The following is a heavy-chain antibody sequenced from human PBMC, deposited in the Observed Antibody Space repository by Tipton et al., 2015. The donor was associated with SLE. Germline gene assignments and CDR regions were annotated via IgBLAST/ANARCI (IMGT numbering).Heavy chain of an antibody. CDR2: ISWNSGSL. J-gene: IGHJ4*02. CDR1: GFIFDDYV. D-gene: IGHD5-18*01. V-gene: IGHV3-9*01. Sequence: SLRLSCAASGFIFDDYVMHWVRQAPGKGLEWVSGISWNSGSLGYADSVKGRFTVSRDNAKSSLYLQMNSLRAGDTAVYYCARRGETQVWVPDNWGQGTLVTVSS. CDR3: ARRGETQVWVPDN.